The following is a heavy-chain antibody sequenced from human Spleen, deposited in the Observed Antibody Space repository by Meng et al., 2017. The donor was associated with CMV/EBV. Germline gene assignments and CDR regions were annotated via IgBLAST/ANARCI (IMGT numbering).Heavy chain of an antibody. Sequence: GESLKISCAASGFTFSSYSMNWVRQAPGKGLEWVSSISSSSSYIYYADSVKGRFTISRDNAKNSLYLQMNSLRAEDTAVYYCARRWRGAAYYDTNFDYWGQGTLVTVSS. J-gene: IGHJ4*02. CDR3: ARRWRGAAYYDTNFDY. V-gene: IGHV3-21*01. CDR1: GFTFSSYS. CDR2: ISSSSSYI. D-gene: IGHD3-22*01.